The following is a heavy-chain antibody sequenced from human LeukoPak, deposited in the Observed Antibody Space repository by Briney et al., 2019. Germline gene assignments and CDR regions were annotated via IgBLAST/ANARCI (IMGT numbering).Heavy chain of an antibody. CDR3: ATGDYYGSGSSNY. V-gene: IGHV4-4*07. J-gene: IGHJ4*02. D-gene: IGHD3-10*01. Sequence: SETLSLTCTVSGGSISSYYWSWIRQPAWKGLEWIGRIYTSGSTNYNPSLKSRVTMSVDTSKNQSSLKLSSVTAADTAVYYCATGDYYGSGSSNYWGQGTLVTVSS. CDR2: IYTSGST. CDR1: GGSISSYY.